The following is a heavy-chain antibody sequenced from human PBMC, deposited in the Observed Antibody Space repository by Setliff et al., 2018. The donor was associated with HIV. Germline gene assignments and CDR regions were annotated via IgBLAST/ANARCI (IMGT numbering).Heavy chain of an antibody. CDR1: GFTFSGYW. J-gene: IGHJ4*02. V-gene: IGHV3-74*01. Sequence: GGSLRLSCAASGFTFSGYWMHWVRQAPGKGLVWVSRINGDGSDTVYADSVKGRFTISRDNAKNSLYLQMNSLRAEDTAVYYCARDTELAYVDYWGQGTLVTVSS. D-gene: IGHD4-4*01. CDR2: INGDGSDT. CDR3: ARDTELAYVDY.